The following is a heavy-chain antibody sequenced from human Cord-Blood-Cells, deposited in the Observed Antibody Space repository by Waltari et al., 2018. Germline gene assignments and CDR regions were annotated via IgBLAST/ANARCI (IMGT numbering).Heavy chain of an antibody. V-gene: IGHV3-30-3*01. CDR2: RSYDGGNK. Sequence: QVQLVESGGGVVQPGRSLRLSCAASGFTFRSYAMHWVRQAPGKGLEGVAVRSYDGGNKYYADSVKGRFTISRDNSKNTLYLQMNSLRAEDTAVYYCARVHSSSWYYFDYWGQGTLVTVSS. D-gene: IGHD6-13*01. J-gene: IGHJ4*02. CDR3: ARVHSSSWYYFDY. CDR1: GFTFRSYA.